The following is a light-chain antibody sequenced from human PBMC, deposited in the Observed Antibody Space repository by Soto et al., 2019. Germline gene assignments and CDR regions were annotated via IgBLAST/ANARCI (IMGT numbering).Light chain of an antibody. CDR2: EDN. J-gene: IGLJ2*01. CDR3: QSYDSSTHVV. CDR1: SGSIASNY. V-gene: IGLV6-57*04. Sequence: NFMLTQPHSVSESPGKTVTIACTRRSGSIASNYVQWYQQRPGSAPTTVIYEDNQRPSGVPDRFSGSIDSSSNSASLTISGLKTEDEADYYCQSYDSSTHVVFGGGTKLTVL.